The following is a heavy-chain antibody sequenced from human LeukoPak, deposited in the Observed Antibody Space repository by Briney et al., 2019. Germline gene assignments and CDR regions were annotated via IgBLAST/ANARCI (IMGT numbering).Heavy chain of an antibody. CDR3: ARTRGYSYGSEFDP. J-gene: IGHJ5*02. V-gene: IGHV3-30-3*01. D-gene: IGHD5-18*01. CDR2: ISYDGSNK. Sequence: GGSLRLSCAASGFTFSSYAMHWVRQAPGKGLEWVAVISYDGSNKYYADSVKGRFTISRDNSKNTLYLQMNSLRAEDTAVYYCARTRGYSYGSEFDPWGQGTLVTVSS. CDR1: GFTFSSYA.